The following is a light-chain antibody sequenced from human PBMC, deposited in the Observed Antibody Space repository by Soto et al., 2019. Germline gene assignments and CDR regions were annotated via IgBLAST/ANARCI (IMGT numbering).Light chain of an antibody. CDR1: ISNIGTNY. V-gene: IGLV1-47*01. CDR2: RDN. J-gene: IGLJ1*01. Sequence: QSVLTQPPSVSGTPGQRVTISCSGGISNIGTNYVHWFQQLPGTAPKVLSNRDNQRPSGVPDRFSGSKSGTSASLAISELQSEDEAEYYCAAWDDTVRSYVFGTGTKLTVL. CDR3: AAWDDTVRSYV.